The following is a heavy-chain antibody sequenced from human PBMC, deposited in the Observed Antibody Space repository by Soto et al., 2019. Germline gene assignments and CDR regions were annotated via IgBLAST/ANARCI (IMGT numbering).Heavy chain of an antibody. CDR1: GFTFRDYG. J-gene: IGHJ4*02. Sequence: EVQLLESGGGLVQPGGSRRLSCAASGFTFRDYGMSWVRQAPGKGLEWVSGISGGATYYADSVKGRFVISRDDSKNTLYLEMDSLRVEATAVYYCTKDSGWTSADWSQGTLVTVSS. D-gene: IGHD3-10*01. CDR3: TKDSGWTSAD. CDR2: ISGGAT. V-gene: IGHV3-23*01.